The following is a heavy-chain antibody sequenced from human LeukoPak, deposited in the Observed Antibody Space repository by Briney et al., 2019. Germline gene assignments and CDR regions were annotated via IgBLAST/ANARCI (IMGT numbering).Heavy chain of an antibody. J-gene: IGHJ4*02. D-gene: IGHD6-19*01. CDR3: SRASRAVAGTSRYFDY. Sequence: PSETLSLTCAVYGGSFSGYYWSWIRQPPGKGLEWTGEINHSGSTNHNPSLKSRVTISVDTSKNQFSLKLSSVTAADTAVYYCSRASRAVAGTSRYFDYWGQGTLVTVSS. V-gene: IGHV4-34*01. CDR2: INHSGST. CDR1: GGSFSGYY.